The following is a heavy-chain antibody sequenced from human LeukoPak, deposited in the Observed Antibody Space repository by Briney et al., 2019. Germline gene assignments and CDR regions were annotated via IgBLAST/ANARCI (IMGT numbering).Heavy chain of an antibody. D-gene: IGHD6-19*01. CDR1: GFIFSDYY. V-gene: IGHV3-11*01. J-gene: IGHJ4*02. CDR3: ARGRKQWLAIYYFDY. CDR2: ISDGGRPL. Sequence: GGSLRLSCAASGFIFSDYYMSWIRQAPGKGLEWVSFISDGGRPLHYADSVKGRFTISRDNSKNTLYLQMNSLRAEDTAVYYCARGRKQWLAIYYFDYWGQGTLVTVSS.